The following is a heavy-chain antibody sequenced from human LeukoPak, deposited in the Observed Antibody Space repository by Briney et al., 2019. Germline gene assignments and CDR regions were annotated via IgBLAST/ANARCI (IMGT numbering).Heavy chain of an antibody. J-gene: IGHJ4*02. Sequence: SSETLSLTCTVSGVSISSYYWSWIRQPAGKGLEWIGHIHTSGSTSYNPSLKSRVTMSVDTSENQFSLKLSSVTAADTAVYYCARDRYYYDSSGYSLFEYWGQGTLVTVSS. CDR2: IHTSGST. D-gene: IGHD3-22*01. CDR1: GVSISSYY. CDR3: ARDRYYYDSSGYSLFEY. V-gene: IGHV4-4*07.